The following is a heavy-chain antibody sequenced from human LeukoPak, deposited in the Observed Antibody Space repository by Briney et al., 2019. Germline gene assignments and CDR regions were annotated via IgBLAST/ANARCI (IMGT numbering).Heavy chain of an antibody. J-gene: IGHJ4*02. CDR1: GNTFTSYY. CDR2: INPSGGRT. Sequence: ASVKVSCKASGNTFTSYYMHWVRQAPGQGLGWMGIINPSGGRTNYAQKFQGRVTMTRDTSTSAVYMELSSLRSEDTAMYYCARDNTAGGPFDYWGQGTLVTVSS. V-gene: IGHV1-46*01. CDR3: ARDNTAGGPFDY. D-gene: IGHD6-13*01.